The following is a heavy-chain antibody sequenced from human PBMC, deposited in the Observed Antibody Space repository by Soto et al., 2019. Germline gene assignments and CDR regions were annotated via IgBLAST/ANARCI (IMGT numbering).Heavy chain of an antibody. J-gene: IGHJ3*02. CDR1: GSAFTTFA. CDR3: ARDNSGTPGHDGFDM. CDR2: IWYDGSNI. D-gene: IGHD1-1*01. V-gene: IGHV3-33*01. Sequence: QVRLVESGGGVVQPGRSLRLSCEASGSAFTTFAMHWVRQCPGKGLEWLAIIWYDGSNIYYGDSAKGRFTISRDNSRNTLYLQMNSLRVEDTALYYCARDNSGTPGHDGFDMWGRGTMVTVSS.